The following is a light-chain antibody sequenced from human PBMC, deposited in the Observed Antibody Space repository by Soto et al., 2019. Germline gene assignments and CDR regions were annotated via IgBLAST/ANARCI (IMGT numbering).Light chain of an antibody. CDR1: QNIANW. CDR2: DVS. Sequence: DIQMTQSPSTLSASEGDRVTITCRASQNIANWLAWYQQKPGKTPDLLIYDVSSLESGVPLRFSGSGSGTEFTLTISSLQTDDSATYYCQQYNDEPWTFGQGTKVEIK. CDR3: QQYNDEPWT. V-gene: IGKV1-5*01. J-gene: IGKJ1*01.